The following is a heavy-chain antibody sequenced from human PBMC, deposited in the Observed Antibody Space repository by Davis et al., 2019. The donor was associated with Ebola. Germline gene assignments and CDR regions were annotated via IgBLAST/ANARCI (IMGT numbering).Heavy chain of an antibody. D-gene: IGHD3-3*01. V-gene: IGHV1-8*02. Sequence: AASVKVSCKASGYTFTGYYMHWVRQAPGQGLEWMGRINPNSGNTGYAQKFQGRVTMTRNTSISTAYMELSSLRSEDTAVYYCARAQRITIFGVVRYYYGMDVWGKGTTVTVSS. CDR3: ARAQRITIFGVVRYYYGMDV. CDR1: GYTFTGYY. CDR2: INPNSGNT. J-gene: IGHJ6*04.